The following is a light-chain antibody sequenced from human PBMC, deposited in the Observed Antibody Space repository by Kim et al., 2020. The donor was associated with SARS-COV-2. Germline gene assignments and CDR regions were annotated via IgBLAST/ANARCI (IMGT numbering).Light chain of an antibody. CDR3: NSRDSSTNHLI. CDR2: GKN. J-gene: IGLJ2*01. V-gene: IGLV3-19*01. CDR1: SLRSYY. Sequence: SSELTQDPAVSVALGQTVRITCQGDSLRSYYASWYQQKPGQAPVVVIYGKNNRPSGIPDRFSGSTSGNTASLTITGAPAEDEADYYCNSRDSSTNHLIFG.